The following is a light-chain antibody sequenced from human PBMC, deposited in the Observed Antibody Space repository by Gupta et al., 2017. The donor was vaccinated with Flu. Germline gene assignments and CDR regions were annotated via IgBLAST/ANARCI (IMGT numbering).Light chain of an antibody. CDR3: QQEDRSPRT. J-gene: IGKJ1*01. Sequence: DIVMTQFPDSLAVSLGERATIKCRSSQTILFISNNKDCLAWYQQKPGQPPKLLISWASTRQAGVPDRFRGSGSGTEFTLTISRLQTEDAAIYYCQQEDRSPRTFDHGTKVEV. V-gene: IGKV4-1*01. CDR2: WAS. CDR1: QTILFISNNKDC.